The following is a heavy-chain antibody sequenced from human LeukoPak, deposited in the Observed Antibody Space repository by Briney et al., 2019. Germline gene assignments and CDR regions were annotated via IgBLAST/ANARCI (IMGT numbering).Heavy chain of an antibody. J-gene: IGHJ6*02. V-gene: IGHV1-69*13. Sequence: GASVKVSCKASGGTFSSYAISWVRQAPGQGLEWMGGIIPILGTANYAQKFQGRVTITADESTSTAYMELSSLRSEDTAVYYCARAGITIFGVAHSYYYYGMDVWGQGTTVTVSS. CDR2: IIPILGTA. CDR3: ARAGITIFGVAHSYYYYGMDV. D-gene: IGHD3-3*01. CDR1: GGTFSSYA.